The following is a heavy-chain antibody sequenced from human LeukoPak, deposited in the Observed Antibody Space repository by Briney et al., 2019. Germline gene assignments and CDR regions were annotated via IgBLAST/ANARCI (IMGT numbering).Heavy chain of an antibody. CDR2: IYTSGST. D-gene: IGHD1-20*01. CDR1: GGSISSGSYY. CDR3: ARGRPFSGPIGITGTTTDY. Sequence: SQTLSLTCTVSGGSISSGSYYWSWIRQPAGKGLDWIGRIYTSGSTNYNPSLKSRVTISVDTSKNQFSLKLSSVTAADTAVYYCARGRPFSGPIGITGTTTDYWGQRTLVTVSS. J-gene: IGHJ4*02. V-gene: IGHV4-61*02.